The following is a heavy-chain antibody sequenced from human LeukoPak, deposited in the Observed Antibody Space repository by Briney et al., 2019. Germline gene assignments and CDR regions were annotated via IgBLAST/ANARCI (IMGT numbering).Heavy chain of an antibody. CDR3: ARDLNWGFDY. Sequence: PGGSLRLSCAASGFTFSSYTMNWVRQAPGKGLEWISYITTTTSTIYYADSVKGRLTISRDNAKNSLYLQMNSLRDEDTAVYYCARDLNWGFDYWGQGTLVTVSS. V-gene: IGHV3-48*02. J-gene: IGHJ4*02. CDR2: ITTTTSTI. D-gene: IGHD3-16*01. CDR1: GFTFSSYT.